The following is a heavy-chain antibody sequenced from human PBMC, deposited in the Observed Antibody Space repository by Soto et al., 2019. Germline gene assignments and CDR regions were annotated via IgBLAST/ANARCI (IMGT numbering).Heavy chain of an antibody. D-gene: IGHD1-26*01. CDR2: ISDDGDKR. Sequence: LPTVGFEVTCSNYGMHRVSPNPGKGLEWVALISDDGDKRYYADSVRGRLIISRDNSKDTLYLQMNSLGPDDTAVYFCPKARVLSVGANVFEFRGKGTPVTVSS. V-gene: IGHV3-30*18. CDR3: PKARVLSVGANVFEF. J-gene: IGHJ4*02. CDR1: EVTCSNYG.